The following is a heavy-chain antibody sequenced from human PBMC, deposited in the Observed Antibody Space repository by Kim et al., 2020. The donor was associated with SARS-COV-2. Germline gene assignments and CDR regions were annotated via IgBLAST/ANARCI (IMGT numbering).Heavy chain of an antibody. CDR3: ASAEKILTTVVTHFDY. CDR1: GFTFSSYE. D-gene: IGHD4-17*01. V-gene: IGHV3-48*03. J-gene: IGHJ4*02. CDR2: ISSSGSTI. Sequence: GGSLRLSCAASGFTFSSYEMNWVRQAPGKGLEWVSYISSSGSTIYYADSVKGRFTISRDNAKNSLYLQMNSLRAEDTAVYYCASAEKILTTVVTHFDYWGQGTLVTVSS.